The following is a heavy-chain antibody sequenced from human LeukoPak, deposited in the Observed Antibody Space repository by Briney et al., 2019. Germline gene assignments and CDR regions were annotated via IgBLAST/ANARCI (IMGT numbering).Heavy chain of an antibody. D-gene: IGHD3-10*01. CDR1: GFTFSSYG. Sequence: GGSLRLSCAASGFTFSSYGMHWVRQAPGKGLEWVAFIRYDGSNKYYADSVKGRFTISRDNSKNTLYLQMNSLRAEDTAVYYRAKDDGGFGEFFDYWGQGTLVTVSS. V-gene: IGHV3-30*02. CDR3: AKDDGGFGEFFDY. J-gene: IGHJ4*02. CDR2: IRYDGSNK.